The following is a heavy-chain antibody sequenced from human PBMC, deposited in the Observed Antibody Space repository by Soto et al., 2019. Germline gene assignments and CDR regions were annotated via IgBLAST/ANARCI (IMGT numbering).Heavy chain of an antibody. CDR1: GDSISSGGYY. CDR3: ARGLSVTLFDF. J-gene: IGHJ4*02. V-gene: IGHV4-31*03. CDR2: IYYSGST. Sequence: QVQLQESGPGLVQPSQTLSLAGTVSGDSISSGGYYWSWIRQHPGKGLEWIGYIYYSGSTFYNPSLKSRVTISVDTSKNQFSLKLSSVTAADTAVYYCARGLSVTLFDFWGQGTLVTVSS. D-gene: IGHD4-17*01.